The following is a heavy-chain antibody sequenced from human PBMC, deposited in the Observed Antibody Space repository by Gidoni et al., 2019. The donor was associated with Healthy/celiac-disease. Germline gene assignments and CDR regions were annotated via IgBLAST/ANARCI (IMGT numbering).Heavy chain of an antibody. D-gene: IGHD5-18*01. CDR1: GGSFSGYY. V-gene: IGHV4-34*01. J-gene: IGHJ3*02. CDR2: INHSGST. CDR3: AREPLVGYSHEI. Sequence: QVQLQQWGAGLLKPSETLSLTCAVYGGSFSGYYWSWIRQPPGKGLEWIGEINHSGSTNYNPSLKSRVTISVDTSKNQFSLKLSSVTAADTAVYYCAREPLVGYSHEIWGQGTMVTVSS.